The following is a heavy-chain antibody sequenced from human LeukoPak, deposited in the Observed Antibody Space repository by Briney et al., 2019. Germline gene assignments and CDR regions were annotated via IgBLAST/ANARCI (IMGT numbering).Heavy chain of an antibody. CDR1: GFTPSSYP. Sequence: GRSLRLSCAASGFTPSSYPMHWVRQAPGKGLEWVAVMSFDGSNEFYADSVKGRFTIFRDNFKNTLYLQMNSLRPDDTAVYYCARASVVAATHWLDPWGQGTLVTVSS. V-gene: IGHV3-30-3*01. CDR3: ARASVVAATHWLDP. CDR2: MSFDGSNE. D-gene: IGHD2-15*01. J-gene: IGHJ5*02.